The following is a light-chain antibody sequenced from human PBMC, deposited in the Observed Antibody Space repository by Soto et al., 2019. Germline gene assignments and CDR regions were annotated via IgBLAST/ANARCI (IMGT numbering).Light chain of an antibody. V-gene: IGKV1-5*01. CDR3: HQYQSHPSCT. CDR1: QSINRY. CDR2: DAS. J-gene: IGKJ2*02. Sequence: DMPVTQSPSTLSASVGNRVTITCRASQSINRYLAWYQQKPGKAPKLLIYDASSLESGVPSRFSGSGSGTEFTLSISSLQPDDFATYYCHQYQSHPSCTFGQGTKLEIE.